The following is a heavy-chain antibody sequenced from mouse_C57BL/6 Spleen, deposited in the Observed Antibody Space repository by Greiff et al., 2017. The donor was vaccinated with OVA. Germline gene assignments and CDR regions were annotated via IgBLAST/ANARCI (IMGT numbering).Heavy chain of an antibody. CDR1: GFTFSSYA. Sequence: EVKLMESGGGLVKPGGSLKLSCAASGFTFSSYAMSWVRQTPEKRLEWVATISDGGSYTYYPDNVKGRFTISRDNAKNNLYLQMSHLKSEDTAMYYCARDTEDYYGSSPHFDYWGQGTTLTVSS. J-gene: IGHJ2*01. V-gene: IGHV5-4*01. CDR3: ARDTEDYYGSSPHFDY. D-gene: IGHD1-1*01. CDR2: ISDGGSYT.